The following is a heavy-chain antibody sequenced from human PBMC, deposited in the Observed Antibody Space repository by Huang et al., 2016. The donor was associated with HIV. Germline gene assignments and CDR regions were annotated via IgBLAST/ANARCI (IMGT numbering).Heavy chain of an antibody. CDR2: IYPGDSDT. D-gene: IGHD6-13*01. CDR3: ARGGIAAAANNWFDP. CDR1: GYSFNTYW. V-gene: IGHV5-51*01. Sequence: EVQLVQSGAEVRKPGESLKISCKGSGYSFNTYWIGWVRQMPGKGLEWRGIIYPGDSDTKYSPSFQGQVTISVDKSTSTAYLQGRSLKASDTAIYYCARGGIAAAANNWFDPWGQGTLVTVSS. J-gene: IGHJ5*02.